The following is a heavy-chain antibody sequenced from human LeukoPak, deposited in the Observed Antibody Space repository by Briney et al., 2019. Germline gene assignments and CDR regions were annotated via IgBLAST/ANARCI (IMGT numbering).Heavy chain of an antibody. CDR2: IIPIFGTA. V-gene: IGHV1-69*01. CDR3: ARDAQAGSGSSPLDY. D-gene: IGHD3-10*01. Sequence: ASVKVSCKASGGTFSGYAISWVRQAPGQGLEWMGGIIPIFGTANYAQKFQGRVTITADESTSTAYMELSSLRSEDTAVYYCARDAQAGSGSSPLDYWGQGTLVTVSS. CDR1: GGTFSGYA. J-gene: IGHJ4*02.